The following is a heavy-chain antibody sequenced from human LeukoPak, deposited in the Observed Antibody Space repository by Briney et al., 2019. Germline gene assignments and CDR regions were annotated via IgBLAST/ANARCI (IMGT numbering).Heavy chain of an antibody. J-gene: IGHJ5*02. Sequence: SETLSLTCTVSGGSISSDYWSWIRQPPGKGLEWIGEINHSGSTNYNPSLKSRVTISVDTSKNQFSLKLSFVTAADTAVYYCARDVNYYDSSGYPLPWGQGTLVTVSS. CDR3: ARDVNYYDSSGYPLP. CDR1: GGSISSDY. V-gene: IGHV4-34*01. CDR2: INHSGST. D-gene: IGHD3-22*01.